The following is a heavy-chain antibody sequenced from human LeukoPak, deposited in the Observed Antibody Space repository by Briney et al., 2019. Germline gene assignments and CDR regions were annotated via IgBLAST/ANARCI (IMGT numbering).Heavy chain of an antibody. CDR2: IYSGGST. Sequence: GGSLRLSCAASGFTVSSNYMSWVRQAPGKGLEWVSVIYSGGSTYYADSVKGRFTISRDNPRNTLYLQMNSLRAEDTAVYYCARELAGSVWELTNWFDPWGQGTLVTVSS. V-gene: IGHV3-66*02. CDR3: ARELAGSVWELTNWFDP. J-gene: IGHJ5*02. D-gene: IGHD1-26*01. CDR1: GFTVSSNY.